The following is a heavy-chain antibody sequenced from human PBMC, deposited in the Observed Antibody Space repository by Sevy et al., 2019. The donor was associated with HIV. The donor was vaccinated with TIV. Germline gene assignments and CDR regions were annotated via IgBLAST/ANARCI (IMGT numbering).Heavy chain of an antibody. D-gene: IGHD3-3*01. CDR3: AKGLILEWSWYGMDV. Sequence: GGSLRLSCAASGFTVSSNYMSWVPQAPGKGLEWVSVIYSDSNTYYADSVKGRFTISRDNSKNTLYLQMKSLRAEDTAVYYCAKGLILEWSWYGMDVWGQGTTVTVSS. V-gene: IGHV3-53*01. CDR1: GFTVSSNY. CDR2: IYSDSNT. J-gene: IGHJ6*02.